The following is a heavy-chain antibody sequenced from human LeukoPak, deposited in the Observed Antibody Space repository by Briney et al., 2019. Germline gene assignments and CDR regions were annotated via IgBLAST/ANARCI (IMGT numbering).Heavy chain of an antibody. CDR2: ISGGGENT. J-gene: IGHJ4*02. CDR1: GSTFSSYS. CDR3: ARRIAARPWSPPFDY. D-gene: IGHD6-6*01. Sequence: GGSLRLSCVASGSTFSSYSMTWVRQAPGKGLEWVSTISGGGENTYYADSVKGRFTISRDNSKNTLYLQMHSLRAEDTAVYYCARRIAARPWSPPFDYWGQGTLVTVSS. V-gene: IGHV3-23*01.